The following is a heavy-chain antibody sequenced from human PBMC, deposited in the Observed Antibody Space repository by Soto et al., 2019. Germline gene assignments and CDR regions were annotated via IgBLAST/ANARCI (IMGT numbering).Heavy chain of an antibody. J-gene: IGHJ6*02. Sequence: GGSLRLSCAASGFTFSSYWMHWVRQAPGKGLVWVSRINSDGSSTSYADSVKGRFTISRDNAKNTLYLQMNSLRAEGTAVYYCARTYYDILTGHRAPHYYYGMDVWGQGTTVTVSS. CDR1: GFTFSSYW. CDR2: INSDGSST. V-gene: IGHV3-74*01. CDR3: ARTYYDILTGHRAPHYYYGMDV. D-gene: IGHD3-9*01.